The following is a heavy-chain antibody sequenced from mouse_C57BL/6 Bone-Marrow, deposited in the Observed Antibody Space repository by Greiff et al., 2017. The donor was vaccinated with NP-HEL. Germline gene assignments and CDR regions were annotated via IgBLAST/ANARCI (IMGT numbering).Heavy chain of an antibody. J-gene: IGHJ1*03. D-gene: IGHD2-12*01. V-gene: IGHV1-5*01. CDR1: GYTFTSYW. Sequence: VQLQQSGTVLARPGASVKMSCKTSGYTFTSYWMHWVKQRPGQGLEWIGAIYPGNSDTSYNQKFKGKAKLTAVTSASTVYMELSSLTNEDSAVYYCTRLRLRYFDVWGTGTTVTVSS. CDR3: TRLRLRYFDV. CDR2: IYPGNSDT.